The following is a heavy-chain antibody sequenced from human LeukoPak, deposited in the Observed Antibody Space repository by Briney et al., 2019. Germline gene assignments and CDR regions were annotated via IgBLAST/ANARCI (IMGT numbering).Heavy chain of an antibody. CDR3: ARDNDKVVDH. V-gene: IGHV1-18*01. Sequence: ASVKVSCKTSGYTFSNYGISWARQAPGQGLEWMGWITAYNGNRLYAQRFQGRITLTTDTSTSTSYMELRSLEYDDTAIYYCARDNDKVVDHWGQGTLVTVSS. J-gene: IGHJ4*01. CDR2: ITAYNGNR. CDR1: GYTFSNYG. D-gene: IGHD1-1*01.